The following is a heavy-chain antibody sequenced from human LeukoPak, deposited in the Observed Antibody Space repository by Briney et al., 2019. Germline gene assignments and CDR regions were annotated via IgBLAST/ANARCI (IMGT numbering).Heavy chain of an antibody. V-gene: IGHV1-18*01. CDR1: GYTFTSYG. J-gene: IGHJ4*02. D-gene: IGHD2-15*01. CDR2: ISAYNGNT. CDR3: ARVVLGYCSGGSCYRYFDY. Sequence: ASVKVSCKASGYTFTSYGISWVRQAPGQGLEWMGWISAYNGNTNYAQKLQGRVTMTTDTSTSTAYMELRSLRSDDTAVYYCARVVLGYCSGGSCYRYFDYWGQGTLVTVSS.